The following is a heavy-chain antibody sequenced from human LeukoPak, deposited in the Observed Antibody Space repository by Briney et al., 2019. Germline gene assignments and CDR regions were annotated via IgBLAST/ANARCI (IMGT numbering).Heavy chain of an antibody. CDR1: GYTFTGYY. V-gene: IGHV1-2*02. D-gene: IGHD2-2*01. Sequence: ASVKVSCKASGYTFTGYYMHWVRQAPGKGREGMGWLNPNSGGTNYAQKFRVRVTMTRDTSISTAYMELSRLRSDDTAVYYCARDREDIVVVPAAPSGAFDIWGQGTMVTVSS. J-gene: IGHJ3*02. CDR3: ARDREDIVVVPAAPSGAFDI. CDR2: LNPNSGGT.